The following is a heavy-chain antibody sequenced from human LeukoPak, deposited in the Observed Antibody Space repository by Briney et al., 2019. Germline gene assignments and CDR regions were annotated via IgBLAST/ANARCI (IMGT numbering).Heavy chain of an antibody. J-gene: IGHJ4*02. CDR3: ARDNTGRGIAAAGTFDFDY. CDR2: INPNSGGT. Sequence: ASVKVSCKASGYTFTGYYMHWVRQAPGQGLEWMGWINPNSGGTNYAQKFQGRVTMTRDTSISTAYMELSRLGSDDTAVYYCARDNTGRGIAAAGTFDFDYWGQGTLVTVSS. CDR1: GYTFTGYY. V-gene: IGHV1-2*02. D-gene: IGHD6-13*01.